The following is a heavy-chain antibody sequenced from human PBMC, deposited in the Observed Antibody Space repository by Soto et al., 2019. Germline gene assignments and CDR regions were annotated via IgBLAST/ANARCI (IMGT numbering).Heavy chain of an antibody. CDR3: ARDYGDYRGVRYFDY. CDR2: INSGSGYV. J-gene: IGHJ4*02. CDR1: GFRFSTYS. D-gene: IGHD4-17*01. Sequence: EVQLVESGGGLVKPGGSLRLSCAGSGFRFSTYSMNWVRQAPGKGLECVSSINSGSGYVNYTDSVKGRFNITRDDAKNLVFLQMNSLRAEDTAIYYCARDYGDYRGVRYFDYWGQGILVTVSS. V-gene: IGHV3-21*02.